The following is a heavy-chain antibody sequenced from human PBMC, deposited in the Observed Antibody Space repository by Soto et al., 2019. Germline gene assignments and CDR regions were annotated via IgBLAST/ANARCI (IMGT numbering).Heavy chain of an antibody. J-gene: IGHJ6*03. CDR3: TRHVDCSGGSCYSGYYYYMDV. CDR2: IRSKPNTDAT. Sequence: VQLVESGGGLVQPGGSLKLSCAASGFTFSDSAMHWVRQASGKGLEWVGRIRSKPNTDATAYAASVKGRFTISRDDSKNTAYLQMNSRKTEDTAVYYCTRHVDCSGGSCYSGYYYYMDVWGKGTTVTVSS. D-gene: IGHD2-15*01. V-gene: IGHV3-73*01. CDR1: GFTFSDSA.